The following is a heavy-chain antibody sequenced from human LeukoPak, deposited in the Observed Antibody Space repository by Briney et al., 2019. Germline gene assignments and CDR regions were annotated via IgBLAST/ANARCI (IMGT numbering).Heavy chain of an antibody. CDR1: GGSISSSSYY. V-gene: IGHV4-39*07. Sequence: PSETLSLTCTVSGGSISSSSYYWGWIRQPPGKGLEWIGSIYYSGSTYYNPSLKSRVTISVDRSKNQFSLRLSSVTAADTAVYYCAKEGGYGSGFLAYWGQGALVTVSS. D-gene: IGHD3-10*01. CDR2: IYYSGST. CDR3: AKEGGYGSGFLAY. J-gene: IGHJ4*02.